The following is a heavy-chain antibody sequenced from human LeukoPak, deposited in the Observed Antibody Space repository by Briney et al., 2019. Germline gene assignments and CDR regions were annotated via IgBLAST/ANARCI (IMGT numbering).Heavy chain of an antibody. Sequence: PGGSVRLSCAASGFTFSSYGMHWLRQAPGKGLEWVSAISGSGGSTYYADSVKGRFTISRDNSKNTLYLQMNSLRAEDTAVYYCAKDRDYYDSSASGYWGQGTLVTVSS. D-gene: IGHD3-22*01. CDR3: AKDRDYYDSSASGY. CDR1: GFTFSSYG. CDR2: ISGSGGST. J-gene: IGHJ4*02. V-gene: IGHV3-23*01.